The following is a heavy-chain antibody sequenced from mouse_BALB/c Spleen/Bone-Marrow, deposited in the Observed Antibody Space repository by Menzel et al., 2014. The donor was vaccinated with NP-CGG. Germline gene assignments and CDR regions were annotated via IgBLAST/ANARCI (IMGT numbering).Heavy chain of an antibody. Sequence: EVKLQESGPGLVKPSQSLSLTCTVTGCSITSDYAWNWIRQFPGDKLEWMGYINYSGFTTYNPSLKSRISITRDTFKNQFFLQLNSVTTEDTATYYCAREGDSAFAYWGQGTLVTVSA. CDR2: INYSGFT. V-gene: IGHV3-2*02. D-gene: IGHD2-13*01. CDR1: GCSITSDYA. CDR3: AREGDSAFAY. J-gene: IGHJ3*01.